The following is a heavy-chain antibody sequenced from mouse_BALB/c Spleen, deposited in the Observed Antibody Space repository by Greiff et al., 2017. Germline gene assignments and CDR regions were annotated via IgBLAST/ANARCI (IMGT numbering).Heavy chain of an antibody. Sequence: EVQLQQSGAELAKPGASVKLSCTASGFNIKDTYMHWVKQRPEQGLEWIGRIDPANGNTKYDPKFQGKATITADTSSNTAYLQLSSLTSEDTAVYYCASGGIYDGYYYAMDYWGQGTSVTVSS. CDR2: IDPANGNT. CDR1: GFNIKDTY. J-gene: IGHJ4*01. V-gene: IGHV14-3*02. CDR3: ASGGIYDGYYYAMDY. D-gene: IGHD2-3*01.